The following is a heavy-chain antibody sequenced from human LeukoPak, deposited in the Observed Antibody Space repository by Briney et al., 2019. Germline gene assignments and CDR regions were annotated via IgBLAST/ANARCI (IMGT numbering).Heavy chain of an antibody. V-gene: IGHV3-53*01. CDR3: ARDPGRYSSSWLPLGY. CDR2: IYSGGST. D-gene: IGHD6-13*01. Sequence: GGSLRLSCAASGFTVSSNYMSWVRQAPGKGLEWVSVIYSGGSTYYADSVKGRFTISRDNSKNTLYLQMNSLRAEDTAVYYCARDPGRYSSSWLPLGYWGQGTLVTVSS. CDR1: GFTVSSNY. J-gene: IGHJ4*02.